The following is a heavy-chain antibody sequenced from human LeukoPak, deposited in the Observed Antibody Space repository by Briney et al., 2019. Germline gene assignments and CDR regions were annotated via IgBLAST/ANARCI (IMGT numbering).Heavy chain of an antibody. CDR2: IYHSGST. CDR3: ALGGVPAATEAGDAFDI. J-gene: IGHJ3*02. V-gene: IGHV4-30-2*01. Sequence: KTSETLSLTCAVSGGSISSGGYSWSWIRQPPGKGLEWIGYIYHSGSTYYNPSLKSRVTISVDRSKNQFSLKLSSVTAADTAVYYCALGGVPAATEAGDAFDIWGQGTMVTVSS. CDR1: GGSISSGGYS. D-gene: IGHD2-2*01.